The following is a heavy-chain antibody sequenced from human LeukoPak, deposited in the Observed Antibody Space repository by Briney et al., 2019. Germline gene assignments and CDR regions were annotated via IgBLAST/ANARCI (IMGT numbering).Heavy chain of an antibody. CDR2: ISYDGSNK. CDR3: AKVLTQYGSGSYPFDY. D-gene: IGHD3-10*01. Sequence: PGGSLRLSCAASGFTFSSYGMHWVRQAPGKGLEWVAVISYDGSNKYYADSVKGRFTTSRDNSKNTLYLQMNSLRAEDTAVYYCAKVLTQYGSGSYPFDYWGQGTLVTVSS. V-gene: IGHV3-30*18. J-gene: IGHJ4*02. CDR1: GFTFSSYG.